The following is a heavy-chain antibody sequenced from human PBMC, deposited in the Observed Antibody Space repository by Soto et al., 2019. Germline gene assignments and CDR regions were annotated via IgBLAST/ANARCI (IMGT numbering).Heavy chain of an antibody. V-gene: IGHV3-23*01. CDR2: ISGGGDTT. Sequence: GEALRLSCAASGVTFSSDGISWFRLSPGKGLEWVSVISGGGDTTYYTPSVKGRFTISRDDFRNTLYLQMNSLRTEDTAIYYCANLWEFFVDHRELLSFRARRTSDP. CDR3: ANLWEFFVDHRELLSFRARRTSDP. D-gene: IGHD1-7*01. J-gene: IGHJ5*02. CDR1: GVTFSSDG.